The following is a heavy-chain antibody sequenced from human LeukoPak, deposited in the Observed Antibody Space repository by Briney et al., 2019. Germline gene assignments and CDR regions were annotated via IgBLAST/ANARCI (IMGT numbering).Heavy chain of an antibody. V-gene: IGHV4-34*01. CDR1: GGSFSGYY. Sequence: SDTLSLTCAVYGGSFSGYYWSWIRQPPGKGLEWIGEINHSGSTKYNPSLKSQVHISVDTSTNPFSLRLSSVTAADTAVYYCARAGDIVVVPAALYVWGQGTMVTVSS. D-gene: IGHD2-2*01. CDR2: INHSGST. CDR3: ARAGDIVVVPAALYV. J-gene: IGHJ3*01.